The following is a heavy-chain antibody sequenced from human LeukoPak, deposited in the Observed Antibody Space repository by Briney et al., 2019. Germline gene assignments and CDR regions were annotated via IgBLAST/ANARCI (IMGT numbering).Heavy chain of an antibody. CDR2: ISAYNGNT. D-gene: IGHD3-10*01. CDR3: AGGSGSYSYYYYMDV. V-gene: IGHV1-18*01. CDR1: GYTFTSYG. J-gene: IGHJ6*03. Sequence: GASVKVPCKASGYTFTSYGISWVRQAPGQGLEWMGWISAYNGNTNYAQKLQGRVTMTTDTSTSTAYMELRSLRSDDTAVYYCAGGSGSYSYYYYMDVWGKGTTVTVSS.